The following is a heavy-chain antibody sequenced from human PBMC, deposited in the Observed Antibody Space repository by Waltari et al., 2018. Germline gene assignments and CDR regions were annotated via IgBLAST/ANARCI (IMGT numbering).Heavy chain of an antibody. CDR1: GGNFSSYA. D-gene: IGHD3-22*01. CDR3: ARDRYYDSSGYYLGSYDY. J-gene: IGHJ4*02. Sequence: QVQLVQSGAEVKKPGSSVKVSCKASGGNFSSYAISWVRQAPGQGLEWMGWIIPIFGTANYAQKFQGRVTITADESTSTAYMELSSLRSEDTAVYYCARDRYYDSSGYYLGSYDYWGQGTLVTVSS. V-gene: IGHV1-69*01. CDR2: IIPIFGTA.